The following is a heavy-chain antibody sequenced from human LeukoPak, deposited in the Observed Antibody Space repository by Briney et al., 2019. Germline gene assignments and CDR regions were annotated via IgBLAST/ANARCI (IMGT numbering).Heavy chain of an antibody. D-gene: IGHD3-22*01. V-gene: IGHV1-69*06. CDR2: IIPIFGTA. CDR1: GGTFSSYA. Sequence: ASVKVSCKASGGTFSSYAISWVRQAPGQGLEWMGGIIPIFGTANYAQKFQGRVTITADKSTSTAYMELSSLRSEDTAVYYCAGEYYYDSSGYLPFDYWGQGTLVTVSS. CDR3: AGEYYYDSSGYLPFDY. J-gene: IGHJ4*02.